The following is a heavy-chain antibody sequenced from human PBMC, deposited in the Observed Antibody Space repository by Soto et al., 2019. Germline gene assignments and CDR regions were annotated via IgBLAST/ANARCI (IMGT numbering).Heavy chain of an antibody. V-gene: IGHV1-69*12. J-gene: IGHJ4*02. CDR3: ASGIQLWLRRINNGYSG. CDR1: GGTFSTYA. D-gene: IGHD5-18*01. CDR2: IIPMFGTA. Sequence: QVQLVQSGAEVKKPESTVKVSCKAPGGTFSTYAISWARQAPGQGLEWMGGIIPMFGTANYAQRFQDRVTITADESTNTVYRELSSLRSEDTAGYFCASGIQLWLRRINNGYSGWGQGTLVTVSS.